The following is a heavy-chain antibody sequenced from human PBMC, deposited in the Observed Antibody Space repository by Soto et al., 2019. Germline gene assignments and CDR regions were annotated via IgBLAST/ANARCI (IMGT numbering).Heavy chain of an antibody. CDR3: ARATAPVLRSLEWSTIIPHYFDF. CDR2: VNHSGST. J-gene: IGHJ4*02. CDR1: GGSFSAYN. V-gene: IGHV4-34*02. D-gene: IGHD3-3*01. Sequence: QVQLQQWGAGLLKPSETLSLTCAVYGGSFSAYNWSWIRQPRGKGLEWIGEVNHSGSTNSNPSLKSRVSLLLDTSKNQFSLKLSSVTAADTAVYYCARATAPVLRSLEWSTIIPHYFDFWGQGTLVTVSS.